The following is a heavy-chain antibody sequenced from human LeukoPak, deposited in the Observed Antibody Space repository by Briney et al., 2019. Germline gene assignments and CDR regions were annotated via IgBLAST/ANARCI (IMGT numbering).Heavy chain of an antibody. CDR3: TKGTIWLPFDY. CDR2: ISGSGGST. J-gene: IGHJ4*02. Sequence: PGGSLRLSCAASGFTFSNYAMSWSRQAPEKGLEWVSAISGSGGSTHYADSVKGRFTISRDNSKNTLYLQMNSLRAEDTAVYYCTKGTIWLPFDYWGQGTLVTVSS. CDR1: GFTFSNYA. V-gene: IGHV3-23*01. D-gene: IGHD5-18*01.